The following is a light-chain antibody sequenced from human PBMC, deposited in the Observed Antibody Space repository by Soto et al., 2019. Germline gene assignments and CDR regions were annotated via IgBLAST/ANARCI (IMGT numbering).Light chain of an antibody. CDR1: QSLNSW. V-gene: IGKV1-5*03. Sequence: DIQMTQSPSTLSASVGDSVTITCRPSQSLNSWLAWYQQKPGKTPNLLIYRASTLESGVPSRFSGSESGTDFNLTISSLLPDDFASYYCLQYKSYSYTFGQGTKLEIK. J-gene: IGKJ2*01. CDR3: LQYKSYSYT. CDR2: RAS.